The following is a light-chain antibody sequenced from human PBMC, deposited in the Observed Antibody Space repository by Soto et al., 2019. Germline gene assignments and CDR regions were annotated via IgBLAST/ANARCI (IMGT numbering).Light chain of an antibody. CDR3: QKYNSAPLT. J-gene: IGKJ4*01. Sequence: DVQMTQSPSSLSAFVGDRVTITCRASQGIAPYLAWFQQKPGKVPKLLIYATSTLQSGVPSRFSGSGSGTDFTLTISSLQPEDVGTYYCQKYNSAPLTFGGETKVEFK. CDR2: ATS. V-gene: IGKV1-27*01. CDR1: QGIAPY.